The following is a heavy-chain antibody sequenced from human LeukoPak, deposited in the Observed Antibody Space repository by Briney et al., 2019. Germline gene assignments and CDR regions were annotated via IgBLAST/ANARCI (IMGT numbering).Heavy chain of an antibody. CDR2: ISAYNGNT. Sequence: ASVKVSCKASGYTFTSYGISWVRQAPGQGLEWMGWISAYNGNTNYAQKLQGRVTMTTDTSTSTAYMELRSLRSDDTAVYYCARGADRTYYYDSSGLGAFDIWGQGTMVTVSS. J-gene: IGHJ3*02. CDR1: GYTFTSYG. CDR3: ARGADRTYYYDSSGLGAFDI. D-gene: IGHD3-22*01. V-gene: IGHV1-18*01.